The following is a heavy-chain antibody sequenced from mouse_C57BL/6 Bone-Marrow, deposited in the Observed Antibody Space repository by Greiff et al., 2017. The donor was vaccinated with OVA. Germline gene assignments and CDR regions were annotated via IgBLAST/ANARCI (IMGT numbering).Heavy chain of an antibody. Sequence: VQLKQSGPELVKPGASVKISCKASGYTFTDYYMNWVKQSHGKSLEWIGDINPNNGGTSYNQKFKGKATLTVDKASITAYMELRSRTSEDSAVYYCARRGGNYDYWGKGTTLTVAS. V-gene: IGHV1-26*01. J-gene: IGHJ2*01. CDR1: GYTFTDYY. D-gene: IGHD2-1*01. CDR2: INPNNGGT. CDR3: ARRGGNYDY.